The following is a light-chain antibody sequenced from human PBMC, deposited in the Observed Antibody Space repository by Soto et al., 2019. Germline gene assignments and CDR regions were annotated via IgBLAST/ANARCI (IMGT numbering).Light chain of an antibody. CDR1: QSVKNNY. J-gene: IGKJ4*01. V-gene: IGKV3-20*01. CDR2: NVT. Sequence: EIVLTQAPGTLSLSPGERATLSCRASQSVKNNYLAWYQQTPGQASRFPIYNVTNRATGIPNRFSGSGSGPDFTLTISSLEPEDFAVYYCQQYGRTPLSFGGGTKVAIK. CDR3: QQYGRTPLS.